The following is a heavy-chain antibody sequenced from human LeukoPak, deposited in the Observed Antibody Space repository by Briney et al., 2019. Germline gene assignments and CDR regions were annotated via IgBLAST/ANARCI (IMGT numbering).Heavy chain of an antibody. CDR3: AIQGYGSGSYPYDY. Sequence: SETLSLTCTVSGGSISSYYWSWIRQPPGKGLEWIGYIYYSGSTNYNPSLKSRVTISVDTSKNQFSLKLSSVTAADTAVYYCAIQGYGSGSYPYDYWGQGTLVTVCS. D-gene: IGHD3-10*01. CDR1: GGSISSYY. V-gene: IGHV4-59*08. CDR2: IYYSGST. J-gene: IGHJ4*02.